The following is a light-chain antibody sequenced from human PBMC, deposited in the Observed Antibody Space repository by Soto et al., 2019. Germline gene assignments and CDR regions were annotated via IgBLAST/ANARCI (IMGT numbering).Light chain of an antibody. V-gene: IGLV1-44*01. CDR2: SND. CDR3: AAWDDSLSGAV. CDR1: GSNIGSHT. Sequence: QSVLTQPPSASGTPGQRVTISCSGRGSNIGSHTVSWYQQLPGTAPNLLIYSNDQRPSGVPDRFSGSKSGTSASLAISGLQSEDEAEYYCAAWDDSLSGAVFGGGTQLTVL. J-gene: IGLJ7*01.